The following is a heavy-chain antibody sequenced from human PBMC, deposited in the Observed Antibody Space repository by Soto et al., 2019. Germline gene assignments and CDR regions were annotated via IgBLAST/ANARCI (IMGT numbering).Heavy chain of an antibody. V-gene: IGHV3-21*01. Sequence: EVQLVESGGGLVKPGGSLRLSCAASGFTSSSYSMNWVRQAPGKGLEWVSSISSSSSYIYYADSVKGRFTISRDNAKNSLYLQMNSLRAEDTAVYYCARGNWNYRQGVDYWGQGTLVTVSS. J-gene: IGHJ4*02. CDR2: ISSSSSYI. D-gene: IGHD1-7*01. CDR1: GFTSSSYS. CDR3: ARGNWNYRQGVDY.